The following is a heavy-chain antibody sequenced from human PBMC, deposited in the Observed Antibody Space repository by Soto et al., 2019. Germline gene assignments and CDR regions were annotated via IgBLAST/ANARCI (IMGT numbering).Heavy chain of an antibody. CDR3: ARVSPTCTNGVCRYYFDY. D-gene: IGHD2-8*01. CDR1: GGSISSGDYY. V-gene: IGHV4-30-4*01. CDR2: IYYSGST. Sequence: ASETLSLTCTVSGGSISSGDYYWSWIRQPPGKGLEWIGYIYYSGSTYYNPSLKSRVTISVDTSKNQFSLKLSSVTAADTAVYYCARVSPTCTNGVCRYYFDYWGQGTLVTVSS. J-gene: IGHJ4*02.